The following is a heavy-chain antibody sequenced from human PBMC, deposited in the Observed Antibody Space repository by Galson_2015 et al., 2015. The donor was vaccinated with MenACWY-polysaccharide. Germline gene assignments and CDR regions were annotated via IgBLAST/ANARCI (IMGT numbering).Heavy chain of an antibody. CDR2: INAGNGNT. CDR3: AVDNSGYPLDY. Sequence: SVKVSCKASGYTLTSYAMHWVRQAPGQRLEWMGWINAGNGNTKYSEKFQGRVTITRDKSESTTYMEMSSLRSEDTAVYYCAVDNSGYPLDYWGQGTLVTVSS. V-gene: IGHV1-3*01. CDR1: GYTLTSYA. D-gene: IGHD3-22*01. J-gene: IGHJ4*02.